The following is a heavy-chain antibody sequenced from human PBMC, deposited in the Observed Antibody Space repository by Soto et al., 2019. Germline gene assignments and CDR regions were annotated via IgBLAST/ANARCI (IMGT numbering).Heavy chain of an antibody. V-gene: IGHV4-31*03. Sequence: SETLSLLCTVSGGSISSGGYYWSWIRQHPGKGLEWIGYIYYSGSTYYNPSLKSRVTISVDTSKNQFSLRLSSVTAADTALYYCERSYDSSGYYWDYWGQGTLVTVSS. CDR3: ERSYDSSGYYWDY. J-gene: IGHJ4*02. D-gene: IGHD3-22*01. CDR1: GGSISSGGYY. CDR2: IYYSGST.